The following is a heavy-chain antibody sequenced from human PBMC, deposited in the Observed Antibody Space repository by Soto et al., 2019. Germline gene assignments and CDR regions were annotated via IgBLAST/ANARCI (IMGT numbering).Heavy chain of an antibody. CDR3: ARDRVRTPEGVDSFHL. CDR2: INPQSGGS. D-gene: IGHD3-10*01. Sequence: GASVKVSCKASGYVCSNYFMHCVLQSPLQGLEWMGYINPQSGGSKYEDNYQDRVTMTRDTPKTTVYMELRGLTSDDTAVYYCARDRVRTPEGVDSFHLWGQGTLVTVSS. J-gene: IGHJ3*01. CDR1: GYVCSNYF. V-gene: IGHV1-2*02.